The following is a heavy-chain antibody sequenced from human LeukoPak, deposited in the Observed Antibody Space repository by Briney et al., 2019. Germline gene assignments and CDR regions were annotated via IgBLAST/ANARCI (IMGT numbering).Heavy chain of an antibody. Sequence: SVKVSCKASGYTFTSYGISWVRQAPGQGLEWMGGIIPIFGTANYAQKFQGRVTITADESTSTAYMELSSLRSEDTAVYYCARASPRIAARNYYYMDVWGKGTTVTVSS. CDR1: GYTFTSYG. J-gene: IGHJ6*03. D-gene: IGHD6-6*01. CDR3: ARASPRIAARNYYYMDV. V-gene: IGHV1-69*13. CDR2: IIPIFGTA.